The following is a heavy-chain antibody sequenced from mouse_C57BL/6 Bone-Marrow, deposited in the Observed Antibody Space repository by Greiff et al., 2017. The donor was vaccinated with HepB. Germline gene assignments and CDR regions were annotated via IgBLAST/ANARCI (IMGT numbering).Heavy chain of an antibody. J-gene: IGHJ4*01. CDR2: IWWDDDK. D-gene: IGHD2-5*01. CDR3: ARMGAYYSNYDYAMDY. CDR1: GFSLSTFGMG. V-gene: IGHV8-8*01. Sequence: QVTLKVCGPGILQPSQTLSLTCSFSGFSLSTFGMGVGWIRQPSGKGLEWLAHIWWDDDKYYNPALKSRLTISKDTSKNQVFLKIANVDTADTATYYCARMGAYYSNYDYAMDYWGQGTSVTVSS.